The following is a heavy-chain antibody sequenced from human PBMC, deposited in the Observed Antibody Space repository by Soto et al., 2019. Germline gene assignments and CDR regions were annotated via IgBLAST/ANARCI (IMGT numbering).Heavy chain of an antibody. J-gene: IGHJ4*02. CDR3: AKVRGVDFWRGYYTH. D-gene: IGHD3-3*01. Sequence: GGSLSLSCAASGFTFDDYAMHWVWQAPGKGLEWVSGISWNSGSIGYADSVKGRFTISRDNVKNSLYLQMNSLRAEDTALYYCAKVRGVDFWRGYYTHWGQGTLVTVSS. CDR2: ISWNSGSI. CDR1: GFTFDDYA. V-gene: IGHV3-9*01.